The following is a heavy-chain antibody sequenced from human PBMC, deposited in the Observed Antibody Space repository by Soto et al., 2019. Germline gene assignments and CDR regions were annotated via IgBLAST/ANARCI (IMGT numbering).Heavy chain of an antibody. CDR3: VRATYFSDSSGYTRCFDY. CDR2: IKSKSDGGTT. J-gene: IGHJ4*02. V-gene: IGHV3-15*01. D-gene: IGHD3-22*01. Sequence: EVQLVESGGGLVKPGGSLRLSCAASGFTFNHAWMNWVRQAPGKGLEWVARIKSKSDGGTTDYAAPVKGRFTVSRDESKNSVYLQMNSLKTEDTAVYYCVRATYFSDSSGYTRCFDYWGQGTLVTVSS. CDR1: GFTFNHAW.